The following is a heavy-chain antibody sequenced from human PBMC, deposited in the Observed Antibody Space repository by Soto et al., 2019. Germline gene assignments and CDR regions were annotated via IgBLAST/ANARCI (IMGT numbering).Heavy chain of an antibody. V-gene: IGHV3-73*01. J-gene: IGHJ4*02. D-gene: IGHD3-22*01. CDR2: IRNKANNYAT. Sequence: PGGSLRLSCVVSGFTFSGSAMHWVRQASGKGLEWVGRIRNKANNYATAYAASVQGRFTISRDDSKNTAYLQVNSLKTEDTAMYYCTYYDNSGSIDSWGQGTLVTVSS. CDR3: TYYDNSGSIDS. CDR1: GFTFSGSA.